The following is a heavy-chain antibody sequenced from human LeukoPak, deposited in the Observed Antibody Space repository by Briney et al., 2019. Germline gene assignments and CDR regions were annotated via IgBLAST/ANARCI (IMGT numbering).Heavy chain of an antibody. J-gene: IGHJ4*02. CDR2: FYDSGNT. CDR1: GGSFSGYY. D-gene: IGHD2-21*02. CDR3: ARLLLFHFDY. V-gene: IGHV4-34*01. Sequence: SETLSLTCAVYGGSFSGYYWSWIRQPPGKGLEWIGSFYDSGNTYYNPSLKSRVTISVDTSKNQFSLKLSSVTAADTAVYYCARLLLFHFDYWGQGTLVTVSS.